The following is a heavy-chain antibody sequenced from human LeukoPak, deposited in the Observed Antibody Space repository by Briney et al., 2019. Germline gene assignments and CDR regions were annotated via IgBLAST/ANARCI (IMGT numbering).Heavy chain of an antibody. CDR3: ARVTPKGYYYDSSGYLPDY. J-gene: IGHJ4*02. V-gene: IGHV4-59*01. CDR1: GGSISSYY. CDR2: IYYSGST. D-gene: IGHD3-22*01. Sequence: PSETLSLTCTVSGGSISSYYWSWIRQSPGKGLEWIGYIYYSGSTNYNPSLKSRVTISVDTSKNQFSLKLSSVTAADTAVYYCARVTPKGYYYDSSGYLPDYWGQGTLVTVSS.